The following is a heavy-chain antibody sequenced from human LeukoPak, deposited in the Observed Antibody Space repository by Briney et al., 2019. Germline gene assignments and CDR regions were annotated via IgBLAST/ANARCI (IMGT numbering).Heavy chain of an antibody. CDR1: DGSISNYY. J-gene: IGHJ5*02. V-gene: IGHV4-59*08. D-gene: IGHD4-17*01. CDR2: LHYSGST. Sequence: SETLSLTCTVSDGSISNYYWSWIRQPPGKGLEWIGYLHYSGSTDYNPSLKNRVTILVDTSKNQFSLNLSSVTAADTAVYYCAKHDSGYNWFDPWGQGTLVTVSS. CDR3: AKHDSGYNWFDP.